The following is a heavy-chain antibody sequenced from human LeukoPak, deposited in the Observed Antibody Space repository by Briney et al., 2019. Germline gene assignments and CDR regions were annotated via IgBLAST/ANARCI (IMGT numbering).Heavy chain of an antibody. V-gene: IGHV3-23*01. CDR2: IRSNGETV. D-gene: IGHD1-1*01. Sequence: GGSLRLSCAASGFTFSSIAMSWVRQAPGKGLEWVSAIRSNGETVYNADSVKGRFTISRDNSRQTLFLQMSSLRVEDTATYYCAKGEELDDGVFDSWGQGTLVTVSS. CDR1: GFTFSSIA. CDR3: AKGEELDDGVFDS. J-gene: IGHJ4*02.